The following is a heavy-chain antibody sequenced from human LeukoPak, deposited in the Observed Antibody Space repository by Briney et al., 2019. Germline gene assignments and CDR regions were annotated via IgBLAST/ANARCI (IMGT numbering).Heavy chain of an antibody. CDR2: IYYSGST. J-gene: IGHJ4*02. Sequence: PSETLSLTCTVSGGSISSGDYYWSWIRQPPGKGLEWIGYIYYSGSTYYNPSLKSRVTISVDTSKNQFSLKLSSVTAADTAVYYCAREGMTFGGADYWGQGTLVTVPS. CDR1: GGSISSGDYY. V-gene: IGHV4-30-4*01. CDR3: AREGMTFGGADY. D-gene: IGHD3-16*01.